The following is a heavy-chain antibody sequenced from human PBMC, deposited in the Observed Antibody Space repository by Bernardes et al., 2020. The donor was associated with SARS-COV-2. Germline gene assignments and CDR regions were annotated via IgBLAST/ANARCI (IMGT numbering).Heavy chain of an antibody. D-gene: IGHD3-16*01. CDR1: GGSLSGYY. CDR3: ARAVWGIWYFDL. CDR2: INYSGST. J-gene: IGHJ2*01. Sequence: SETLPLTCAVYGGSLSGYYWNWIRQAPGQGLELIGEINYSGSTNYNPSLKSRVTISVDTSKNQFSLKLNSVTAADTAVYYCARAVWGIWYFDLWGRGTLVTVSS. V-gene: IGHV4-34*01.